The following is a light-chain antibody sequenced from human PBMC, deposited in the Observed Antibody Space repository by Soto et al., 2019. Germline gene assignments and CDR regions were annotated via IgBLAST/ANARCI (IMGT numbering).Light chain of an antibody. CDR1: QSVSSD. J-gene: IGKJ2*01. V-gene: IGKV3-15*01. Sequence: IVMTQSPATLSVSPGDRVTLSCRASQSVSSDLAWYQQRPGQAPRLLIYGASTRATGIPARFSGTGSGTEFTLTISSLQSEDFAIYYCQQYNNWPPYTFGEGTKLDIK. CDR3: QQYNNWPPYT. CDR2: GAS.